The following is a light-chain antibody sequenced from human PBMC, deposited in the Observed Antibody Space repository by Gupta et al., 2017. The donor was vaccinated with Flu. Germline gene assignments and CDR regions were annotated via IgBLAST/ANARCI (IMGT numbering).Light chain of an antibody. CDR1: QSVSST. J-gene: IGKJ1*01. V-gene: IGKV3-15*01. CDR3: QQDNNWPQT. Sequence: PASLSVFHGDRATLSCRASQSVSSTLGWYQQKPGQAPKLLIYGTSTRATGVPARFSGSGSGTEFTLTISSLQSEDFAVYYCQQDNNWPQTFGQGTKVEIK. CDR2: GTS.